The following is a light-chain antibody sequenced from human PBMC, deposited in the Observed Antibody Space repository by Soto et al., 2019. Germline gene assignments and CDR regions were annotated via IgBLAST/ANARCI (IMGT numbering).Light chain of an antibody. CDR3: QKYDTVPWT. CDR1: QTIGKY. Sequence: DIQITQSPSSLTASVGDRVTITCRASQTIGKYLVWYQQKAGKVPKLLIYGASTLHSGVPSRFSGSGSETYFTLTIASLQPGDVATYYCQKYDTVPWTFGQGTKVVIK. J-gene: IGKJ1*01. V-gene: IGKV1-27*01. CDR2: GAS.